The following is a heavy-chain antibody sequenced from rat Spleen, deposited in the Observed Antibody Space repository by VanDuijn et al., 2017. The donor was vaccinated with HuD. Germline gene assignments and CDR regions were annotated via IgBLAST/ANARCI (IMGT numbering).Heavy chain of an antibody. CDR1: GFTLNNYG. CDR2: ISYDGITT. V-gene: IGHV5-29*01. D-gene: IGHD1-9*01. J-gene: IGHJ2*01. Sequence: EVQLVESGGGLVQPGRSLKLSCAASGFTLNNYGMAWVRQAPTKGLEWVAAISYDGITTYYRDSVRGRFTISSDNAKTTLYLQMDSLRSEDTATYYCTRHGYNSYFDYWGQGVMVTVSS. CDR3: TRHGYNSYFDY.